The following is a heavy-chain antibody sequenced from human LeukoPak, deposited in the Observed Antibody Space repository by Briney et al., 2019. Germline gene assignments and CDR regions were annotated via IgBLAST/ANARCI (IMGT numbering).Heavy chain of an antibody. J-gene: IGHJ4*02. CDR1: GYTFTSYG. CDR3: ARTGLCSSTSCYSGYFDY. D-gene: IGHD2-2*01. V-gene: IGHV1-18*01. Sequence: PGASVKVSCKASGYTFTSYGISWVRQAPGQGLEWMGWISAYNGNTNYAQKLQGRVTMTTDTSTSTAYMELRSLRSDDTAVYYCARTGLCSSTSCYSGYFDYWGQGTLVTVSS. CDR2: ISAYNGNT.